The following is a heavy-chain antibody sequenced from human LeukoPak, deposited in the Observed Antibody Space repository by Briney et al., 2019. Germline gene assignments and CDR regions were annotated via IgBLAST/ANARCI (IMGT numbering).Heavy chain of an antibody. J-gene: IGHJ5*01. CDR3: ALAPNSNWFDF. V-gene: IGHV4-59*03. D-gene: IGHD2-8*01. CDR1: GDSTSNFY. CDR2: IHYSGSS. Sequence: SETLSLTCTVSGDSTSNFYWNWVRQSPGKGLEWIGNIHYSGSSVYNPSLKSRGTISIDTSRRQFFLKLNSVTAADTAVYFCALAPNSNWFDFWGPGTLVTVSS.